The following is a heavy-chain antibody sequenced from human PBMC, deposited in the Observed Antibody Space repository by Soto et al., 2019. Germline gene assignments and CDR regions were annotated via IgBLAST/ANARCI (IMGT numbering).Heavy chain of an antibody. D-gene: IGHD3-16*02. J-gene: IGHJ4*02. CDR1: GYTFTSYG. CDR3: ARYLSEMGLHDY. CDR2: ISAYNGKT. Sequence: ASVKVCCKASGYTFTSYGISWVRQAPGQGLERKGWISAYNGKTNYAQKLQGRVTMTTDTSTSTAYMELRSLRSDDTAVYYCARYLSEMGLHDYWGQGTLVTVSS. V-gene: IGHV1-18*01.